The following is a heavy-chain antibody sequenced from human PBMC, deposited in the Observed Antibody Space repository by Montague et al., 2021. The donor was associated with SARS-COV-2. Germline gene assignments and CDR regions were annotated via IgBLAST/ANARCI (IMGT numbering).Heavy chain of an antibody. CDR3: GRGVVAATPVVDY. V-gene: IGHV4-4*07. CDR1: GDSISSFY. CDR2: IYASGGT. D-gene: IGHD2-15*01. J-gene: IGHJ4*02. Sequence: SETLPLTCTVSGDSISSFYWNWIRQPAGKGLEWIGRIYASGGTNYNPSLKSRVTMSVDTSKNQFSLKLNSVTAADTAVYYCGRGVVAATPVVDYWGRGTLVTVSS.